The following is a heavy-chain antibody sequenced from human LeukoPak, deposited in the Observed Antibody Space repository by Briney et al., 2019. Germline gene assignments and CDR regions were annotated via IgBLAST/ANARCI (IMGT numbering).Heavy chain of an antibody. J-gene: IGHJ4*02. Sequence: GGSLRLSCAASGFTFSDYGMHWVRQAPGKGLEWVTIISYDGSNKYYTDSVKGRFIISRDNSKNTVYLQMNSLRAEDTAVYYCAKAGGYCSGGNCYANCWGQGTLVTVSS. V-gene: IGHV3-30*18. CDR3: AKAGGYCSGGNCYANC. D-gene: IGHD2-15*01. CDR1: GFTFSDYG. CDR2: ISYDGSNK.